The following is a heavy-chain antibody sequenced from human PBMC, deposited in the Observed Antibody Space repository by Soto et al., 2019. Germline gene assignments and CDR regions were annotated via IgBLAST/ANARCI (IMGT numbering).Heavy chain of an antibody. CDR3: ARSLLRSMIVVIITGNRYNNFDY. D-gene: IGHD3-22*01. Sequence: QVQLVQSGAEVKKPGSSVKVSCKASGGTFSSYAISWVRQAPGQGLEWMGGIMPIFGTANYAQKFQGRVTMTADKSTSTAYMELRSLRSDDTGLYYCARSLLRSMIVVIITGNRYNNFDYWGQGTLVTVSS. V-gene: IGHV1-69*06. CDR2: IMPIFGTA. CDR1: GGTFSSYA. J-gene: IGHJ4*02.